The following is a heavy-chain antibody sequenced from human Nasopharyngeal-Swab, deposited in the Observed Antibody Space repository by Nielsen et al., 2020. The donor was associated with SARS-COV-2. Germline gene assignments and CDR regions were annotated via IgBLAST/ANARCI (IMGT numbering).Heavy chain of an antibody. D-gene: IGHD2-21*01. CDR3: AKDLLAGDAFDI. J-gene: IGHJ3*02. CDR2: IWYDGSNK. Sequence: WIRQPPGKGLEWVAVIWYDGSNKYYADSVKGRFTISRDNSKNTLYLQMNSLRAEDTAVYYCAKDLLAGDAFDIWGQGTMVTVPS. V-gene: IGHV3-33*06.